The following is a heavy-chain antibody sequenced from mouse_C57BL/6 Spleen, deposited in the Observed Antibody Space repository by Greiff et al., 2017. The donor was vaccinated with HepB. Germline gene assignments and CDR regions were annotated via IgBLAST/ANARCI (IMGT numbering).Heavy chain of an antibody. J-gene: IGHJ3*01. D-gene: IGHD3-3*01. V-gene: IGHV1-64*01. CDR2: IHPNSGST. CDR3: ARWGTAWFAY. Sequence: LQQPGAELVKPGASVKLSCKASGYTFTSYWMHWVKQRPGQGLEWIGMIHPNSGSTNYNEKFKRKATLTVDKSSSTAYMQLSSLTSEDSAVYYCARWGTAWFAYWGQGTLVTVSA. CDR1: GYTFTSYW.